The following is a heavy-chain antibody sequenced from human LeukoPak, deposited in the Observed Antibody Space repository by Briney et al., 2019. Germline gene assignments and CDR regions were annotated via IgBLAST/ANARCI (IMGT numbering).Heavy chain of an antibody. V-gene: IGHV3-23*01. Sequence: GASLRLSCAASGFTFSSYAMSWVRQAPGKGLEWVSAISGSGGSTYYAGSVKGRFTISRDNPKNTLYLQMNSLRAEDTAVYYCAKGIVGATRGADYWGQGTLVTVSS. D-gene: IGHD1-26*01. CDR1: GFTFSSYA. CDR2: ISGSGGST. CDR3: AKGIVGATRGADY. J-gene: IGHJ4*02.